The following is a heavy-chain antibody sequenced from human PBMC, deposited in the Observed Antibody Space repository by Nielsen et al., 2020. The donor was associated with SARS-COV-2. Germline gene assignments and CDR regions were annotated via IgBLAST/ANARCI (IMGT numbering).Heavy chain of an antibody. V-gene: IGHV3-66*01. J-gene: IGHJ6*02. CDR1: RFTVSSNY. CDR2: IYSGGST. Sequence: GESLKISCAASRFTVSSNYMSWVRQAPGKGLEWVSVIYSGGSTYYADSVKGRFTISRDNSKNTLYLQMNGLRAEDTAVYYCSGSGSEGYYYYYYGMDVWGQGTTVTVSS. D-gene: IGHD3-10*01. CDR3: SGSGSEGYYYYYYGMDV.